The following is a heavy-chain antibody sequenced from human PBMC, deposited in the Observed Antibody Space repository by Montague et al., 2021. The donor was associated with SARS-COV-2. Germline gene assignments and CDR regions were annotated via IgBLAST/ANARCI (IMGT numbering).Heavy chain of an antibody. CDR1: GFTFNNYA. J-gene: IGHJ4*02. Sequence: SLRLSCAASGFTFNNYAMHWVRQAPGKGPECVAIISCDGSNKYYADSVKGRFAISRDNSKNALYLQMNSLRAEDTAVYYCVRASLIKARIAVAGTTVYWGQGTLVTISS. V-gene: IGHV3-30*09. CDR2: ISCDGSNK. CDR3: VRASLIKARIAVAGTTVY. D-gene: IGHD6-19*01.